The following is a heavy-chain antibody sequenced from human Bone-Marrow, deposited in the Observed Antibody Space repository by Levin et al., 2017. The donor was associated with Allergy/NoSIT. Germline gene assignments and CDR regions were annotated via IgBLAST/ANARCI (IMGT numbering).Heavy chain of an antibody. D-gene: IGHD6-13*01. J-gene: IGHJ6*03. V-gene: IGHV3-11*05. CDR3: ARVIRQLRDYYYMDG. Sequence: GGSLRLSCAASGFTFSDYYMSWIRQAPGKGLEWVSYISSSSSYTNYADSVKGRFTISRDNAKNSLYLQMNSLRAEDTAVYYCARVIRQLRDYYYMDGWGKGTTVTVSS. CDR1: GFTFSDYY. CDR2: ISSSSSYT.